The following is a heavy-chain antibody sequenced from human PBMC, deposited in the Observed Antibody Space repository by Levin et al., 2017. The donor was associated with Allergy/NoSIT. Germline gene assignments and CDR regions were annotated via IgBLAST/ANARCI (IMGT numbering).Heavy chain of an antibody. CDR2: INHSGST. Sequence: SQTLSLPCAVYGGSFSGYYWSWIRPPPGKGLEWIGEINHSGSTNYNPSLKSRVTISVDTSKNQFSLKLSSVTAADTAVYYCARGHGIAAPLGYWGQGTLVTVSS. J-gene: IGHJ4*02. V-gene: IGHV4-34*01. D-gene: IGHD6-6*01. CDR3: ARGHGIAAPLGY. CDR1: GGSFSGYY.